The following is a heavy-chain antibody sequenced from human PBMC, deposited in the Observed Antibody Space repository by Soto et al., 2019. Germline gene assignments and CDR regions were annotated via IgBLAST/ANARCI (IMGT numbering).Heavy chain of an antibody. Sequence: GPEVRKPGASVKVACKASGYTFLNYGLSWVRQAPGQGLEWMGWISPFNRNTKYAQKLQGRVTMTTNTSTNTAHMELTSLTSDDTAVYCCARQSRVRRHYYYYPLDVWGQGTTVIVSS. D-gene: IGHD2-8*01. CDR1: GYTFLNYG. V-gene: IGHV1-18*01. J-gene: IGHJ6*02. CDR2: ISPFNRNT. CDR3: ARQSRVRRHYYYYPLDV.